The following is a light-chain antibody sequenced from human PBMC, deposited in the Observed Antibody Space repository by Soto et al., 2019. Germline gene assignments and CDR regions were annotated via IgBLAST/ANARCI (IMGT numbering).Light chain of an antibody. CDR2: GAS. J-gene: IGKJ3*01. CDR1: QSVSSNY. V-gene: IGKV3-20*01. Sequence: EIVLTQSPGTLSLSPGERATLSCRASQSVSSNYLAWYQQKPGQAPRLLVYGASSRATGIPDRFSGSGSGTDLTLTISRVEPEDFAVYYCQHYGGSPFTFGPGTRVDIK. CDR3: QHYGGSPFT.